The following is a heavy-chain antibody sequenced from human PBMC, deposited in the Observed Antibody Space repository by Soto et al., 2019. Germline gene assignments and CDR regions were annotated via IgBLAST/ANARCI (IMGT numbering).Heavy chain of an antibody. J-gene: IGHJ4*02. V-gene: IGHV3-33*01. CDR2: IWYDGSNK. D-gene: IGHD4-17*01. CDR3: ARDDYGDYWFDY. CDR1: GFTFSSYG. Sequence: QVQLVESGGGVVQPGRSLRLSCAASGFTFSSYGMHWVRQAPGKGLEWVAVIWYDGSNKYYADSVKGRFTISRDNSKNTLYLQMNSLRDEDTAVYYCARDDYGDYWFDYWGQGTLVTVSS.